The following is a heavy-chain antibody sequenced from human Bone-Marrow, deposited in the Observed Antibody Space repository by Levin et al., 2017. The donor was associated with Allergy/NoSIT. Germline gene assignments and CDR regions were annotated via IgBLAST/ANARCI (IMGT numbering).Heavy chain of an antibody. Sequence: GGSLRLSCAASGFTFSRYGMHWVRQAPGKGLEWVALTCYEGIDKNYADSVKGRFTISRDNSRNTLYLEMNSLRAEATAVYYCWKDGKEGQLYIDRGGTYFDGMAVWGQGTTVTV. CDR3: WKDGKEGQLYIDRGGTYFDGMAV. CDR2: TCYEGIDK. CDR1: GFTFSRYG. D-gene: IGHD2/OR15-2a*01. V-gene: IGHV3-30*02. J-gene: IGHJ6*02.